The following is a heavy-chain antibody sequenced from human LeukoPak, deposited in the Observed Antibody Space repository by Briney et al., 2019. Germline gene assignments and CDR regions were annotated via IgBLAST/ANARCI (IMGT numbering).Heavy chain of an antibody. CDR3: ARHYYTYCSSTSCYLNWFDP. CDR1: GDSISTSNSY. Sequence: PSETLSLTCTVSGDSISTSNSYWGWIRQPPGKGLEWIGEINHSGSTNYNPSLKSRVTISVDTSKNQFSLKLSSVTAADTAVYYCARHYYTYCSSTSCYLNWFDPWGQGTLVTVSS. V-gene: IGHV4-39*01. CDR2: INHSGST. J-gene: IGHJ5*02. D-gene: IGHD2-2*01.